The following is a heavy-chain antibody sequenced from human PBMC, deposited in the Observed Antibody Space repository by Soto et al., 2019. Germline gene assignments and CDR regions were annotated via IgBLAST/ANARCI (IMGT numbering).Heavy chain of an antibody. CDR2: ISYDGSNK. D-gene: IGHD3-22*01. CDR1: GFTFSSYG. V-gene: IGHV3-30*18. CDR3: AKEGYDSSAPFDY. J-gene: IGHJ4*02. Sequence: QVQLVESGGGVVQPGRSLRLSCAASGFTFSSYGMHWVRQAPGKGLEWVAVISYDGSNKYYADSVKGRFTISRDNSTNTLYLQMNSLRAEDTAVYYCAKEGYDSSAPFDYWGQGTLVTVSS.